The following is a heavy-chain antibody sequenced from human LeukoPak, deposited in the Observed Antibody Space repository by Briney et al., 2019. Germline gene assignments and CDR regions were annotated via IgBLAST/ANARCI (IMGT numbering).Heavy chain of an antibody. J-gene: IGHJ5*02. D-gene: IGHD6-6*01. Sequence: GASVKVSCKASGYTFTSYYMHWVRQAPGQGLEWMGIINPSGGSTNYAQKLQGRVTMTTDTSTSTAYMELRSLRSDDTAVYYCARDRYSSSSRWFDPWGQGTLVTVSS. CDR3: ARDRYSSSSRWFDP. V-gene: IGHV1-46*01. CDR1: GYTFTSYY. CDR2: INPSGGST.